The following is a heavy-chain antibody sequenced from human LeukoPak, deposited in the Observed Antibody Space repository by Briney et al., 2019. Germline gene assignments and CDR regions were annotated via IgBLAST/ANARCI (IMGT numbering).Heavy chain of an antibody. CDR3: ATISAQTFDI. CDR1: GFTFSSYW. V-gene: IGHV3-7*01. J-gene: IGHJ3*02. Sequence: PGGSLRLSCVGSGFTFSSYWVNWVRQSPGEGLEWVANIKPDGSDKYYVDSARGRFTVSRDNAKNSAFLQMNSLRAEDTAIYYCATISAQTFDIWGQGTLVSVSS. CDR2: IKPDGSDK. D-gene: IGHD5-24*01.